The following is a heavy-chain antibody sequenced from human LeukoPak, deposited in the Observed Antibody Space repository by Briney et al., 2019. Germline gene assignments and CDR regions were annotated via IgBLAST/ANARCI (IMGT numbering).Heavy chain of an antibody. D-gene: IGHD3-22*01. CDR1: GFPFHTFG. Sequence: GGSLRLSCAASGFPFHTFGMSWVRQAPGKGLEWVANIKDDGSRKHDVDSARGRFTISRDNAKNSLYLDMNSLRAEDTAVYYCARECIDGYYESSGYDLWGQGTLVTVSS. V-gene: IGHV3-7*01. J-gene: IGHJ4*02. CDR2: IKDDGSRK. CDR3: ARECIDGYYESSGYDL.